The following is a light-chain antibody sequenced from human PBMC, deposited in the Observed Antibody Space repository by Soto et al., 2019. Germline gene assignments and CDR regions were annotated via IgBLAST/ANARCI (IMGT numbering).Light chain of an antibody. J-gene: IGKJ1*01. Sequence: EIVLTQSPATLSLSPGERATLSCRASQSVSSYLAWYQQKPGQAPRLLIYDASSRATGIPARFSGSGSGTDFTLTNSSLEPEDFAVYYCQQRTNWPPVTFGQGPKVELK. V-gene: IGKV3-11*01. CDR3: QQRTNWPPVT. CDR1: QSVSSY. CDR2: DAS.